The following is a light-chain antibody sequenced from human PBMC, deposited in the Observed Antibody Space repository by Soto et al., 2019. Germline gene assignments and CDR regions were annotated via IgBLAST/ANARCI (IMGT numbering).Light chain of an antibody. V-gene: IGLV2-14*01. CDR1: SSDVGGYDF. CDR3: CSYTSSGTRV. Sequence: QSALAQPASVSGSPGQSITISCTGTSSDVGGYDFVSWYQHHPGKAPKLLIYEVTIRPSGGSYRFSASKTGNTAALTLSGLQAEDEADYYCCSYTSSGTRVFGGGTKLTVL. CDR2: EVT. J-gene: IGLJ3*02.